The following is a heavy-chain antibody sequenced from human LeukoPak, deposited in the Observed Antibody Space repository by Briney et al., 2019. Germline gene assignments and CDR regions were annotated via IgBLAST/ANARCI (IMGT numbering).Heavy chain of an antibody. CDR2: ISYDGSNK. J-gene: IGHJ4*02. CDR1: GFTFSSYA. Sequence: GRSLRLSCAASGFTFSSYAMHWVRQAPGKGLEWVAVISYDGSNKYYADSVKGRFTISRDNSKNTLYLQMNSLRAEDTAVYYCARVRGSWIQLWLLDYWGQGALVTVSS. CDR3: ARVRGSWIQLWLLDY. D-gene: IGHD5-18*01. V-gene: IGHV3-30-3*01.